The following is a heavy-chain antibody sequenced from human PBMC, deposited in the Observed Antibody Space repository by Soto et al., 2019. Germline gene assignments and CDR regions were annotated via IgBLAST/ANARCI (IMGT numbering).Heavy chain of an antibody. CDR2: TKSRTDGGTT. V-gene: IGHV3-15*07. CDR3: TTEKGWQQFNYYYDGMDV. CDR1: GFAFNTYG. D-gene: IGHD5-12*01. J-gene: IGHJ6*02. Sequence: PGGSLRLSCAASGFAFNTYGMHWVRQAPGKGLEWVGRTKSRTDGGTTDYAAPVKGRFTISRDDSKNTLYLQMNSLKTEDTAVYYCTTEKGWQQFNYYYDGMDVWGQGTTVTVSS.